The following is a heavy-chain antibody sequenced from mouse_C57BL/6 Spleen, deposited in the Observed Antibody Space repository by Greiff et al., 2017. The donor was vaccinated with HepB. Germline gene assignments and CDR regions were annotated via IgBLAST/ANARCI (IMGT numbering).Heavy chain of an antibody. Sequence: QVQLQQSGAELVRPGSSVKLSCKASGYTFTSYWMHWVKQRPIQGLEWIGNIDPSDSETHYNQKFKDKATLTVDKSSSTAYMQLSSLTSEDSAVYDCARGGYSDDFDYGGQGTTLTVSA. CDR2: IDPSDSET. CDR1: GYTFTSYW. CDR3: ARGGYSDDFDY. D-gene: IGHD2-3*01. V-gene: IGHV1-52*01. J-gene: IGHJ2*01.